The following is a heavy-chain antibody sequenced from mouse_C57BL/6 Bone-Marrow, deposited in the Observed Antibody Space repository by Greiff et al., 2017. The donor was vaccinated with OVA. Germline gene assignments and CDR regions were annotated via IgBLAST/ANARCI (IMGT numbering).Heavy chain of an antibody. D-gene: IGHD1-1*01. J-gene: IGHJ4*01. CDR1: GFTFSDYG. CDR2: ISSGSSTI. V-gene: IGHV5-17*01. CDR3: ARDYYGSSYEDYYAMDY. Sequence: EVQRVESGGGLVKPGGSLKLSCAASGFTFSDYGMHWVRQAPEKGLEWVAYISSGSSTIYYADTVKGRFTISRDNAKNTLVLQLTSLRSEDTAMYYCARDYYGSSYEDYYAMDYWGQGTSVTVSS.